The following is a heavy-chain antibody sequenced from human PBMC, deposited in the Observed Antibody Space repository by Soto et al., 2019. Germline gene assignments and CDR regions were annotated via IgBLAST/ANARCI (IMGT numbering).Heavy chain of an antibody. CDR1: GDSISDYY. Sequence: QVQLQESGPGLVKPSETLSLTCSVSGDSISDYYWSWIRQPPGKGLEWIGYIYHSGSTYYNPSLKGGVTFPVDTSRIHFSLRLGSLTAADTPGYYCARAPRSFMHVWDQGTTVTVSS. J-gene: IGHJ6*02. CDR2: IYHSGST. CDR3: ARAPRSFMHV. V-gene: IGHV4-59*12.